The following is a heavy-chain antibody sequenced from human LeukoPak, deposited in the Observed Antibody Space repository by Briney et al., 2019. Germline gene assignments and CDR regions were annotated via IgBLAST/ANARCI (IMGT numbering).Heavy chain of an antibody. CDR2: IRFDGSNA. J-gene: IGHJ5*02. D-gene: IGHD3-10*01. Sequence: PGGALRLSCAASGFNFNCYVMHWVRQTPGKGLQWVAFIRFDGSNAYYADSVNGRYIIFRDNSKNTLSLQMNSLGAEDTAVYYCAKELTHSYSGSGSSSWFDPWGPGTLVTVSS. CDR3: AKELTHSYSGSGSSSWFDP. V-gene: IGHV3-30*02. CDR1: GFNFNCYV.